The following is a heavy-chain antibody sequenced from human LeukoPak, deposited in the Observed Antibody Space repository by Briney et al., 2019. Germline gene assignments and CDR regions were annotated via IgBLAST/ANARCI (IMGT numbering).Heavy chain of an antibody. CDR1: GFTFSSYA. D-gene: IGHD6-6*01. CDR2: ISGSGGST. V-gene: IGHV3-23*01. CDR3: AKAPSYSSSNWFDP. Sequence: GGSLRLSCAASGFTFSSYAMSWVRQAPGKGLEWVSAISGSGGSTYYADSVKGRFTTSRDNSKNTLYLQMNSLRAEDTAVYYCAKAPSYSSSNWFDPWGQGTLVTTSS. J-gene: IGHJ5*02.